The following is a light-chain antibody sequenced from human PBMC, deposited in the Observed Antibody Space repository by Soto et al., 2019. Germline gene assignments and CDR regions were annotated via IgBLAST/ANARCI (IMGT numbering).Light chain of an antibody. CDR2: WAS. J-gene: IGKJ1*01. Sequence: ISMTQSPPALAVSLPERATINCKASQTVLDSSNNRDYLTWYQQKPGQPLKLLIYWASTREFGVPDRFSGSGSGTDFTLTISSLQAGDVGVYYCQQDYTSPRTFGHGTKVDIK. CDR3: QQDYTSPRT. V-gene: IGKV4-1*01. CDR1: QTVLDSSNNRDY.